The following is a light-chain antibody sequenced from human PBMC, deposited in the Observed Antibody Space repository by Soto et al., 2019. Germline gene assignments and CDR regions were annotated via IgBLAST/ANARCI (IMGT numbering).Light chain of an antibody. CDR3: QQYGGSPTT. Sequence: EIVLTQSPGTLSLSPGERATLSCMASQNVSSNFLAWYQQRPGQAPRLLIYDASRRATGFPDRFSGSGSGTDFTLTISRLETEDFAVYYCQQYGGSPTTFGQGTKVDIK. J-gene: IGKJ1*01. CDR1: QNVSSNF. V-gene: IGKV3-20*01. CDR2: DAS.